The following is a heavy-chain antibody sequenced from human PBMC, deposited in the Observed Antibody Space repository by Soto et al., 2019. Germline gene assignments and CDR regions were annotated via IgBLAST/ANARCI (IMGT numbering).Heavy chain of an antibody. CDR3: ARGYSRGYYSAMDV. V-gene: IGHV1-69*01. J-gene: IGHJ6*02. Sequence: QVQLVQSGAEVKKPGSSVRVSCQVSGGTFTTYAFNWVRQAPGQGLEWMGGIIPMYNKPNYAPNFLGRVTISADPSTSIAYMELTTLRSEDTAVYFCARGYSRGYYSAMDVWGQGTTVTVSS. CDR1: GGTFTTYA. CDR2: IIPMYNKP. D-gene: IGHD4-4*01.